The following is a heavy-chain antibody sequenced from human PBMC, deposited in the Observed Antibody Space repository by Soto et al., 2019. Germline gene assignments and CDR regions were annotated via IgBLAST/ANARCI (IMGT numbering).Heavy chain of an antibody. V-gene: IGHV3-23*01. J-gene: IGHJ4*02. CDR1: GFTFSSYA. CDR3: AKDHAREGPFTGGQDY. D-gene: IGHD1-26*01. CDR2: ISGSGGST. Sequence: GGSLRLSCAASGFTFSSYAMSWVRQAPGKGLEWVSAISGSGGSTYYADSVKGRFTISRDNSKNTLYLQMNSLRAEDTAVYYCAKDHAREGPFTGGQDYWGQGTLVTVSS.